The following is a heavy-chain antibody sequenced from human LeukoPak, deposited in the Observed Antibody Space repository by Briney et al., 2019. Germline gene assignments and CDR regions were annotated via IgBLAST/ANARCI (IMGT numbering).Heavy chain of an antibody. D-gene: IGHD3-10*01. CDR3: ARDRITMVPRDAFDI. V-gene: IGHV1-18*01. J-gene: IGHJ3*02. CDR2: ISPYNVNT. CDR1: GYTFTSYG. Sequence: ASVKVSCKASGYTFTSYGISWVRQAPGQGLEWMGWISPYNVNTNYAQNLQGRVTMTTDTSTTTAYMELRSLRSDDTAVYYCARDRITMVPRDAFDIWGQGTMVTVSS.